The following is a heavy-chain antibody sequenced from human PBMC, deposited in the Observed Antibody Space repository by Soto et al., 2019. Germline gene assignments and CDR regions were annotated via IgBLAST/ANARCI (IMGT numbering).Heavy chain of an antibody. Sequence: KASETLSLTCSVSGDSISNSRFYWAWIRQPPGEGLEWIGSIYHTGNAYYNPSLKSRVTISVDTSKNQFSLKLTSVTAADAALYYCARDFFDSSDYTTNWFDPWGQGTLVTVSS. CDR2: IYHTGNA. CDR3: ARDFFDSSDYTTNWFDP. D-gene: IGHD3-22*01. J-gene: IGHJ5*02. V-gene: IGHV4-39*01. CDR1: GDSISNSRFY.